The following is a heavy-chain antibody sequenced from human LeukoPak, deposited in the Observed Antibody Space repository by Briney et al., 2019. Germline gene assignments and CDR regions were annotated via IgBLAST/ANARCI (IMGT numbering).Heavy chain of an antibody. J-gene: IGHJ4*02. CDR3: ARMGGYSGYATH. D-gene: IGHD5-12*01. Sequence: PSETLSLTCTVSGDSISSHYWSWIRQPPGKGLEWVGYIHYSGTTNYNPSLKNRVTISLDTSKKQFSLNQKSVTAADTAVYYCARMGGYSGYATHWGQGTLVTVSS. V-gene: IGHV4-59*08. CDR2: IHYSGTT. CDR1: GDSISSHY.